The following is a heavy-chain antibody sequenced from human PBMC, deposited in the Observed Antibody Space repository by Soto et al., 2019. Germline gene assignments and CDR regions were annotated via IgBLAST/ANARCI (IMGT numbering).Heavy chain of an antibody. CDR3: AKDKPAAGSQWLVPI. J-gene: IGHJ4*02. Sequence: LRLSCAASGFTFSSCAMTWVRQAPGMGLQWVSAISDSGGSTYYADSVRGRFAISRDNSKNTLYLQLNSLGAEDTAVYYCAKDKPAAGSQWLVPIWGRGTLVTVSS. CDR2: ISDSGGST. D-gene: IGHD6-19*01. V-gene: IGHV3-23*01. CDR1: GFTFSSCA.